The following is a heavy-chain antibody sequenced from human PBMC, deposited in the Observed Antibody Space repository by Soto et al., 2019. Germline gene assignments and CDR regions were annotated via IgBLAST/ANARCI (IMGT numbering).Heavy chain of an antibody. CDR2: IYYSGST. Sequence: QLQLQESGPGLVKPSETLSLTCTVSGGSISSSSYYWGWIRQPPGKGLEWIGSIYYSGSTYYNPSLKSRVTISVDTSKNQFSLKLSSVTAADTAVYYCARKIYSSGWTRGGGLFQHWGQGTLVTVSS. J-gene: IGHJ1*01. D-gene: IGHD6-19*01. CDR3: ARKIYSSGWTRGGGLFQH. CDR1: GGSISSSSYY. V-gene: IGHV4-39*01.